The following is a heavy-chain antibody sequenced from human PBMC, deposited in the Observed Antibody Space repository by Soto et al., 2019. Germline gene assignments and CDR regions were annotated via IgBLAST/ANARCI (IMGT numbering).Heavy chain of an antibody. CDR3: ERTAVSNYNWFGP. D-gene: IGHD4-4*01. J-gene: IGHJ5*02. V-gene: IGHV1-18*01. Sequence: QGQLVQSGAEVKKPGASVKVSCKASGYTFTDYDISWVRQAPGQGLEWMGWISVDNGNTKYVESLQGRVTMTTDTSPSTASVEVGSLRSDAAAVYYGERTAVSNYNWFGPWGQGTLVAVSS. CDR1: GYTFTDYD. CDR2: ISVDNGNT.